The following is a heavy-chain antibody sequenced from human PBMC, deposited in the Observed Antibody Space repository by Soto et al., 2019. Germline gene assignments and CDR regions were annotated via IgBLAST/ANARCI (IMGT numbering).Heavy chain of an antibody. CDR1: GCSISSGGYS. J-gene: IGHJ4*02. CDR2: IYHSGST. D-gene: IGHD2-2*02. CDR3: ARGLSIQFSRGFDY. V-gene: IGHV4-30-2*01. Sequence: SETLSLTCAVSGCSISSGGYSWSWIRQPPGKGLEWIGYIYHSGSTYYNPSLKSRVTISVDRSKNQFSLKLSSVTAADTAVYYCARGLSIQFSRGFDYWGQGTLVTVSS.